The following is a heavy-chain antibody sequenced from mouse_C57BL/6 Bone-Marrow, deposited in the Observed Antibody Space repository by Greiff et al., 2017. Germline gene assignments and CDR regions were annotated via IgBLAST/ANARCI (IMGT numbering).Heavy chain of an antibody. D-gene: IGHD1-1*01. CDR3: ARHSPYYGSSYGYFDV. Sequence: EVMLVESGGGLVQPGGSLKLSCAASGFTFSDYYMYWVRQTPEKRLEWVAYISNGGGSTYYPDTVKGRFTISRDNAKNTLYLQMSRLRSEDTAMYYCARHSPYYGSSYGYFDVWGTGTTVTVSS. CDR2: ISNGGGST. J-gene: IGHJ1*03. V-gene: IGHV5-12*01. CDR1: GFTFSDYY.